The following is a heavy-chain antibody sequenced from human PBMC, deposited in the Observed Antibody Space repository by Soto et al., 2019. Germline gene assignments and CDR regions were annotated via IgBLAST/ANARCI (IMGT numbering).Heavy chain of an antibody. CDR1: GFTFSSYS. Sequence: GGSLRLSCAASGFTFSSYSMNWVRQAPGKGLEWVSYISSSSSTIYYADSVKGRFTISRDNAKNSLYLQMNSLRAEDTAVYYCARDPRSGWLDYWGQGTLVTVSS. J-gene: IGHJ4*02. CDR2: ISSSSSTI. V-gene: IGHV3-48*01. D-gene: IGHD6-19*01. CDR3: ARDPRSGWLDY.